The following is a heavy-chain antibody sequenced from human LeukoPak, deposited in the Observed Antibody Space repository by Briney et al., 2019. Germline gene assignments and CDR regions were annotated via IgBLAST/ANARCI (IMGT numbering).Heavy chain of an antibody. CDR3: ARGPILVRGVIMADSVGGLDV. D-gene: IGHD3-10*01. V-gene: IGHV1-8*01. J-gene: IGHJ6*02. CDR1: GYIFTNYD. CDR2: MNPNSGNT. Sequence: ASVKVSCKASGYIFTNYDINWVRQATGQGPEWMAWMNPNSGNTGYAQKFQGRITLTRDTSIRTAYIELSSLTSEDTAVYYCARGPILVRGVIMADSVGGLDVWGQGTTVTVSS.